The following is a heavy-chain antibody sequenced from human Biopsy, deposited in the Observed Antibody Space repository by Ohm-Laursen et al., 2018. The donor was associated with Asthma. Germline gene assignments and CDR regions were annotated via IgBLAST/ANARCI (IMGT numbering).Heavy chain of an antibody. J-gene: IGHJ6*02. CDR2: ISYDGSNK. CDR3: AKDTEGRYDFWSGLSYNYYGMDV. V-gene: IGHV3-30*18. D-gene: IGHD3-3*01. Sequence: SLRLSCTASGFTFSSYGMYWVRQAPGKGLEWVAVISYDGSNKYYADSVKGPFTISRDNSKNTLYLQMNSLRAEDTAVYYCAKDTEGRYDFWSGLSYNYYGMDVWGQGTTVTVSS. CDR1: GFTFSSYG.